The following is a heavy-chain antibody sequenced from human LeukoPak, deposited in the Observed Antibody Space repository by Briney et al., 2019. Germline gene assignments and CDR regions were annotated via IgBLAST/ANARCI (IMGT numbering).Heavy chain of an antibody. D-gene: IGHD1-26*01. Sequence: GGSLRLSCAASGFTFSSYSMNWVRQAPGKGLEWVSSISSSSSYIYYADSVKGRFTISRDNAKNSLYLQMNSLRAEDAAVYYCATHSGSYSFDYWGQGTLLTVSS. V-gene: IGHV3-21*01. CDR1: GFTFSSYS. J-gene: IGHJ4*02. CDR3: ATHSGSYSFDY. CDR2: ISSSSSYI.